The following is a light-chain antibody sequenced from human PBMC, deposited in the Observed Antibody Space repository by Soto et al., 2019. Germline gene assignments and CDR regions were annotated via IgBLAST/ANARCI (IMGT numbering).Light chain of an antibody. CDR2: AAS. J-gene: IGKJ4*01. CDR3: QQYYSYPPT. CDR1: QGISSY. Sequence: AIRMTQSPSSFSASTGDRVTITCRASQGISSYLAWYQQKPGKAPKFLIYAASTLQSGVPSRFSGSGSGTDFTLTISCLQSEDFATYYCQQYYSYPPTFGGGTKVEIK. V-gene: IGKV1-8*01.